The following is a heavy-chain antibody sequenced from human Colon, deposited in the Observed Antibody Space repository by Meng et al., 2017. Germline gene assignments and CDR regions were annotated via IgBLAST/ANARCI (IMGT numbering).Heavy chain of an antibody. CDR1: GGSASSGSHY. CDR2: IDYSRSI. J-gene: IGHJ4*02. V-gene: IGHV4-61*01. Sequence: VPLQVSGPGRVRPSATLSLTCTVSGGSASSGSHYWSWIRQPPGKGLEWIGYIDYSRSINYYPSLKSRVTMSVDTSKNQFSLNLSSVTAADTAVYYCAGGPWELDYWGQGTLVTVSS. D-gene: IGHD1-26*01. CDR3: AGGPWELDY.